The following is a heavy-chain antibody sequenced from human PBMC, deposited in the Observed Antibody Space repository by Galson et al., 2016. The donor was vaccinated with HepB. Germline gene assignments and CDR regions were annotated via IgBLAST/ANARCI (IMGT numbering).Heavy chain of an antibody. D-gene: IGHD1-26*01. CDR1: GYTFTNHA. J-gene: IGHJ4*02. CDR3: ARLSTSGTYFGY. CDR2: INTGKGNT. V-gene: IGHV1-3*04. Sequence: SVKVSCKASGYTFTNHAMHWVRQAPGQSPEWMGWINTGKGNTKYSQKFQDRVTITRDTSASTGYMELSNLRSEDTAVYFCARLSTSGTYFGYWGQGVLVTVSS.